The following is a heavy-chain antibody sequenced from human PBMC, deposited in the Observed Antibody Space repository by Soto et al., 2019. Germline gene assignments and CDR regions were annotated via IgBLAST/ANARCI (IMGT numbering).Heavy chain of an antibody. CDR2: ISNDGSNE. D-gene: IGHD3-10*01. Sequence: PGGSLRLSCTGFGFPFDDFAINWVRQAPGKGLEWVARISNDGSNEYYVDSVKGRFTISRDNSKNTLYLQMDSLRAEDTAVYYCAKGEVRGIIPSYFDYWGLGTLVTVSS. CDR1: GFPFDDFA. CDR3: AKGEVRGIIPSYFDY. V-gene: IGHV3-30*04. J-gene: IGHJ4*02.